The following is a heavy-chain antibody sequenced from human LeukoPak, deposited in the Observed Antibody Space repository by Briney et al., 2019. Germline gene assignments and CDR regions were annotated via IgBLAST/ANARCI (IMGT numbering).Heavy chain of an antibody. CDR1: GYTFTSYG. V-gene: IGHV1-18*01. Sequence: ASVKVSCKASGYTFTSYGISWVRQAPGQGLEWMAWIHPSNGNTFYAQKFQGRVTLTTDSSTVYMDMRSLRSDDTAVYYCARQLHYWSGQNYYYYLDVWGKGTPVIVSS. D-gene: IGHD3-3*02. CDR2: IHPSNGNT. J-gene: IGHJ6*03. CDR3: ARQLHYWSGQNYYYYLDV.